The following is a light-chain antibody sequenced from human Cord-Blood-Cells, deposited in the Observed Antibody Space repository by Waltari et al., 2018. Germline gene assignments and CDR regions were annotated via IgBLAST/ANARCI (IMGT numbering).Light chain of an antibody. V-gene: IGLV1-44*01. J-gene: IGLJ2*01. CDR1: SSNIGSNT. Sequence: QSVLTPPPSASGTPGQRVTISCSGSSSNIGSNTVNLYQQLPGTAPNLLSYSNNQRPSGVPDRFSGSKSGTSASLAISGLQSEDEADYYCAAWDDSLNGLVFGGGTTLTVL. CDR2: SNN. CDR3: AAWDDSLNGLV.